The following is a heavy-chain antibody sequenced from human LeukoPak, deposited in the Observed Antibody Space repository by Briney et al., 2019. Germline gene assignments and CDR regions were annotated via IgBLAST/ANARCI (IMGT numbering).Heavy chain of an antibody. J-gene: IGHJ4*02. CDR2: IYHSGST. Sequence: SGTLSPTCAVSGGSISSSNWWSWVRQPPGKGLEWIGKIYHSGSTNYNPSLKSRVTISVDKSKNQFSLKLSSVTAADTAVYYCARGRAYYDILTGYTEKFGYWGQGTLVTVSS. D-gene: IGHD3-9*01. CDR3: ARGRAYYDILTGYTEKFGY. CDR1: GGSISSSNW. V-gene: IGHV4-4*02.